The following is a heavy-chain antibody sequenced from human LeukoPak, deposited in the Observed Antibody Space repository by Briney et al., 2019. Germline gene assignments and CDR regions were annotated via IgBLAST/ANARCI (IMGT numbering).Heavy chain of an antibody. CDR3: ARWYSSSLDAFDI. V-gene: IGHV4-39*07. CDR2: IFYSGST. Sequence: SETLSLTCTVSGGSISTSNYYWGWIRQPPGKGLEWIGNIFYSGSTYYSPSLKSRVTISVDTSKNQFSLKLSSVTAADTAVYYCARWYSSSLDAFDIWGQGTMVTVSS. CDR1: GGSISTSNYY. D-gene: IGHD6-13*01. J-gene: IGHJ3*02.